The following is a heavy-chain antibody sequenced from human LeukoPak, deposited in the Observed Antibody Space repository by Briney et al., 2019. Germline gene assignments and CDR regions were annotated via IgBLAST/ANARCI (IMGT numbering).Heavy chain of an antibody. V-gene: IGHV3-30*03. J-gene: IGHJ4*02. CDR2: ISYDGSNK. D-gene: IGHD3-22*01. CDR1: GFTFSSYG. CDR3: ARGQKDYYDSSGYLIVDHDY. Sequence: PGGSLRLSCAASGFTFSSYGMHWVRQAPGKGLEWVAVISYDGSNKYYADSVKGRFTISRDNSKNTLYLQMNSLRAEDTAVYYCARGQKDYYDSSGYLIVDHDYWGQGTLVTVSS.